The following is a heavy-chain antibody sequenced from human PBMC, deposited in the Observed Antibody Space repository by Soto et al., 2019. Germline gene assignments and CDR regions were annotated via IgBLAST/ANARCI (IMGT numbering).Heavy chain of an antibody. CDR2: MNPNSGNT. D-gene: IGHD4-17*01. V-gene: IGHV1-8*01. J-gene: IGHJ6*03. CDR3: ARGGADYGILYCMDV. CDR1: GYTFTSYD. Sequence: ASVKVSCKASGYTFTSYDINWVREATGQGIEWMGWMNPNSGNTGYAQKFQGRVTMTRNTSISTAYMELSSLRSEDTAVYYCARGGADYGILYCMDVWGKGTTVTVSS.